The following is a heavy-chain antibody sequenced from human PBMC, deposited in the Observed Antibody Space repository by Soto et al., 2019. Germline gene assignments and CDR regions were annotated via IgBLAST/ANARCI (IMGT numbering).Heavy chain of an antibody. CDR1: GGSISSGGYY. J-gene: IGHJ4*02. V-gene: IGHV4-31*03. D-gene: IGHD6-13*01. CDR2: IYYSGST. Sequence: SETLSLTCTVSGGSISSGGYYWSWIRQHPGKGLEWIGYIYYSGSTYYNPSLKSRVTISVDTSKNQFSLKLSSVTAADTAVYYCARKLIAAAGQGFMFDYWGQGTLVTVSS. CDR3: ARKLIAAAGQGFMFDY.